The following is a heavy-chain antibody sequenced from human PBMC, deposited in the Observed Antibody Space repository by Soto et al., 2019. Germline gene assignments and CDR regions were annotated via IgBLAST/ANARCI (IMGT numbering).Heavy chain of an antibody. CDR1: GFTFSSYE. CDR2: ISSSGSTI. D-gene: IGHD3-22*01. CDR3: ARGPGYYDSSGYPNWFDP. J-gene: IGHJ5*02. Sequence: PGGSLRLSCAASGFTFSSYEMNWVRQAPGKGLEWVSYISSSGSTIYYADSVKGRFTISRDNAKNSLYLQMNSLRAEDTAVYYCARGPGYYDSSGYPNWFDPWGQGTLVTVSS. V-gene: IGHV3-48*03.